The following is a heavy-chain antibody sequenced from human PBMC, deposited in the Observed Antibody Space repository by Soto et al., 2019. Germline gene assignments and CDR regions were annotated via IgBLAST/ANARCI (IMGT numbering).Heavy chain of an antibody. Sequence: SLRLSCAASGFTFSSYAMSWVRQAPGKWLEWVSAISGSGGSTYYADSVKGRFTISRDNSKNSLYLQMNSLRAEDTAVYYCARATGWELHREYFQHWGQGTLVTLSS. D-gene: IGHD1-26*01. CDR1: GFTFSSYA. CDR3: ARATGWELHREYFQH. J-gene: IGHJ1*01. V-gene: IGHV3-23*01. CDR2: ISGSGGST.